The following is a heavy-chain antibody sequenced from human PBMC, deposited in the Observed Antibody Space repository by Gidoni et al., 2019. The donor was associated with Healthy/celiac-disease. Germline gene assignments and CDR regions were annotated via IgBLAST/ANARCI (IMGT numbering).Heavy chain of an antibody. Sequence: EVQLVEAGGGLVQPGGSLRLSCAASGCTFRDHYMDWVRQAPGKGLEWVGRTRNKANSYTTEYAASVKGRFTISRDDSKNSLYLQMNSLKTEDTAVYYCARGSGSSGLHFDYWGQGTLVTVSS. V-gene: IGHV3-72*01. CDR2: TRNKANSYTT. CDR3: ARGSGSSGLHFDY. CDR1: GCTFRDHY. J-gene: IGHJ4*02. D-gene: IGHD3-22*01.